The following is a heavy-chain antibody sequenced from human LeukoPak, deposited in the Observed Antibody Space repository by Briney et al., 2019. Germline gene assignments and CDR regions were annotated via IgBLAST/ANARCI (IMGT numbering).Heavy chain of an antibody. D-gene: IGHD6-19*01. CDR2: IIPIFGTA. V-gene: IGHV1-69*01. CDR1: VGTFSSYA. J-gene: IGHJ4*02. CDR3: ARDPVAGTNVY. Sequence: SSVKVSCKASVGTFSSYAISWGRQAPGQGLEWMGGIIPIFGTANYAQKFQGRVTITADESTSPAYMELSSVRSEDTAVYYCARDPVAGTNVYWGQGTLVTVSS.